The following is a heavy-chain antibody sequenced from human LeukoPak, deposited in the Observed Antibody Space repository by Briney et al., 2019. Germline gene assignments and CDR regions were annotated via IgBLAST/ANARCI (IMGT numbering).Heavy chain of an antibody. CDR2: INPNNGGT. CDR3: ARVSHSDLLFHPWWFDL. J-gene: IGHJ5*02. V-gene: IGHV1-2*02. D-gene: IGHD3/OR15-3a*01. CDR1: AYTFTSYG. Sequence: GSSVKVSCKATAYTFTSYGINWVRQAPGQGLEWMGLINPNNGGTNYAQKFQGRVTITRDTSISTAYMELSRLRSDETAVYNCARVSHSDLLFHPWWFDLWGQGTLVTVSS.